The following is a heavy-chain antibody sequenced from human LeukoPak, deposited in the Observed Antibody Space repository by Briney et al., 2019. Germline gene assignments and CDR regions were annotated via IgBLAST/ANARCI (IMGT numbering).Heavy chain of an antibody. Sequence: GGSLRLSCVGSEFTFRNYSLNWVRQAAGKGLEWVSSISSSSSYKYYVDSVKGRFTISRDNAKKSLYLQMNSLRAEDTAIYYCARAPVIVMHDWYFDLWGRGTLVTVSS. D-gene: IGHD3-22*01. CDR2: ISSSSSYK. J-gene: IGHJ2*01. V-gene: IGHV3-21*01. CDR3: ARAPVIVMHDWYFDL. CDR1: EFTFRNYS.